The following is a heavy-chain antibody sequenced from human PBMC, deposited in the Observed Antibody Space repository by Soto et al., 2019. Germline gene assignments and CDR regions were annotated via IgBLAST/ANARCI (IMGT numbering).Heavy chain of an antibody. CDR1: GGTFSSYA. CDR2: IIPIFGTA. D-gene: IGHD2-21*02. V-gene: IGHV1-69*01. Sequence: QVQLVQSGAEVKKPGSSVKVSCKASGGTFSSYAISWVRQAPGQGLEWMGGIIPIFGTANYAQKFKGRVTITADESTSTAYMELSSLRSEDTAVYYCARDFTYCGGDCYPEPSSDYWGQGTLVTVSS. CDR3: ARDFTYCGGDCYPEPSSDY. J-gene: IGHJ4*02.